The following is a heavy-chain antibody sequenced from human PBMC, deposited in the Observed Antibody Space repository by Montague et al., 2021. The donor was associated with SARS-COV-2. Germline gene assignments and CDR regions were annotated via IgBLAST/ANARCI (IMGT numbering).Heavy chain of an antibody. D-gene: IGHD1-1*01. CDR3: ARAQTTCFMANCVNYFDY. V-gene: IGHV4-59*01. CDR1: GDSISSYY. J-gene: IGHJ4*02. Sequence: SETLSLTCSVSGDSISSYYWSWIRQSPGRGRDGSVHIYYTGSAKYNPSLKSRVSISVDTSRRQFSLNMKSVTATDTAVYYCARAQTTCFMANCVNYFDYWGQGAQVTVSS. CDR2: IYYTGSA.